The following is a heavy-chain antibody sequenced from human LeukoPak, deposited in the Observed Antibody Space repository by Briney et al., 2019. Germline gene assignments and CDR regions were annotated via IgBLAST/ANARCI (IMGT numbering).Heavy chain of an antibody. V-gene: IGHV4-4*01. CDR1: GFTFSSYSM. D-gene: IGHD3-3*01. CDR2: IYHSGST. CDR3: ARTITIFGVVVSDAFDV. J-gene: IGHJ3*01. Sequence: GSLRLSCAASGFTFSSYSMNWVRQAPGKGLEWIGDIYHSGSTYYNPSLQSRVTISVDRSKNQFSLNLRSVTAADTAVYSCARTITIFGVVVSDAFDVWGRGTMVTVSS.